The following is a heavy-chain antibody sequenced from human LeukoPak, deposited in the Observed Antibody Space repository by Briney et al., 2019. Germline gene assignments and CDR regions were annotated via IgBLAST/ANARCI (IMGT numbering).Heavy chain of an antibody. V-gene: IGHV3-7*01. Sequence: GGSLRLSCAASGFKFTNYWMIWVRQAPGKGLEWVANINQDGSATNYVDSVKGRFTISRDNAKNSLFLRMNSLRADDTAVYYCAAQWLGTIHWFDPWGQGTLVTVSS. J-gene: IGHJ5*02. D-gene: IGHD6-19*01. CDR1: GFKFTNYW. CDR3: AAQWLGTIHWFDP. CDR2: INQDGSAT.